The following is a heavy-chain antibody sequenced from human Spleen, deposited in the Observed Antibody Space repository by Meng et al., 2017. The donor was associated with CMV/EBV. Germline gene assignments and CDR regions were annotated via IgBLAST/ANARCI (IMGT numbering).Heavy chain of an antibody. D-gene: IGHD5-12*01. CDR3: ARDVENVDIVATTYFDY. Sequence: FTFSSYSMNWVRQAPGKGLEWVSSISSSSSYIYYADSVKGRFTISRDNAKNSLYLQMNSLRAEDTAVYYCARDVENVDIVATTYFDYWGQGTLVTVSS. CDR2: ISSSSSYI. V-gene: IGHV3-21*01. J-gene: IGHJ4*02. CDR1: FTFSSYS.